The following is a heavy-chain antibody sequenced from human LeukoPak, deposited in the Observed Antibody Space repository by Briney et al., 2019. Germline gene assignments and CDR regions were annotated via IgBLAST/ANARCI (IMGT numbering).Heavy chain of an antibody. CDR3: ARNMVRGASYFYFGLDV. V-gene: IGHV4-59*01. Sequence: SSETLSLTCTVSGGSISSYYWSWIRRPPGKGLEWIGYIYYSGSTNYNPSLKSRVTISVDTSKNQFSLKLSSVTAADTAVYYCARNMVRGASYFYFGLDVWGQGTTVTVSS. CDR1: GGSISSYY. CDR2: IYYSGST. J-gene: IGHJ6*02. D-gene: IGHD3-10*01.